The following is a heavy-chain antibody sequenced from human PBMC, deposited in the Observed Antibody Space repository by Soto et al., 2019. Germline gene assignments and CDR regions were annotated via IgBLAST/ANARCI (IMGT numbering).Heavy chain of an antibody. J-gene: IGHJ4*02. D-gene: IGHD3-10*01. CDR2: IGGSGGDT. CDR3: ARRSWRGRADY. Sequence: PGGSLRLSCNASGFSFGTYLMTWVRQAPGKGLEWVSGIGGSGGDTYYADSVKGRFTVSRDNAENTLYLQLNSLRVEDTAIYYCARRSWRGRADYWGQGILVTVSS. CDR1: GFSFGTYL. V-gene: IGHV3-23*01.